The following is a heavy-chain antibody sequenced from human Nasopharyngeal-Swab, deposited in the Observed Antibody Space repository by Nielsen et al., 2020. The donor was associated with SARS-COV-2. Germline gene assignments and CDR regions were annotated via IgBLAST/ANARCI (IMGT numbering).Heavy chain of an antibody. CDR3: ARQGVFVPAYFHQYYMDV. J-gene: IGHJ6*03. D-gene: IGHD3-16*02. CDR1: GFRFSTYW. V-gene: IGHV3-7*03. Sequence: GSLKISCAASGFRFSTYWMTWVRQAPGKGLEWVANIKQDGSEKYYVDSVKGRFTVSRDNPKNLLYLQVNSLRAEDTAVYYCARQGVFVPAYFHQYYMDVWGKGTTVTVFS. CDR2: IKQDGSEK.